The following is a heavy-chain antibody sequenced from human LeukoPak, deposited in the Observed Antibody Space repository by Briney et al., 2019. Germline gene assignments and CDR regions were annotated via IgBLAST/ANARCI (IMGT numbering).Heavy chain of an antibody. J-gene: IGHJ4*02. CDR3: ARDYYGSGTAGGY. V-gene: IGHV1-2*02. Sequence: GASVKVSCKASGYTFTGYYMHWVRQAPGQGLEWMGWINPNSGGTNYAQKFQGRVTMTRDTSTSTVYMELSSLRSEDTAVYYCARDYYGSGTAGGYWGQGTLVTVSS. CDR2: INPNSGGT. D-gene: IGHD3-10*01. CDR1: GYTFTGYY.